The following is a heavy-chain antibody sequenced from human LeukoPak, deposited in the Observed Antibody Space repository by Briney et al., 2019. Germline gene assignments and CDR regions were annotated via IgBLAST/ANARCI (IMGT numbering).Heavy chain of an antibody. CDR3: ARGYSSGWYLY. CDR2: IYYSGST. D-gene: IGHD6-19*01. Sequence: SETLSLTCTVSGGSISSYYWSWIRQPPGKGLEWIGYIYYSGSTNYNPSLKSRVTISVDTSKNQFSLKLSSVAAADTAVYYCARGYSSGWYLYWGQGTLVTVSS. CDR1: GGSISSYY. V-gene: IGHV4-59*01. J-gene: IGHJ4*02.